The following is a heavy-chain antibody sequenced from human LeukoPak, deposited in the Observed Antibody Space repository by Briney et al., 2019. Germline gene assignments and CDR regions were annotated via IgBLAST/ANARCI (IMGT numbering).Heavy chain of an antibody. CDR3: AKDIMGVPYYFDN. V-gene: IGHV3-7*03. J-gene: IGHJ4*02. D-gene: IGHD3-16*01. CDR1: GFTFSSYW. CDR2: IKQDGSEK. Sequence: GGSLRLSCAASGFTFSSYWMSWVRQAPGKGLEWVANIKQDGSEKYYVDSVKGRFTISRDNAKNSLYLQMNSLRAEDTALYYCAKDIMGVPYYFDNWGQGTLVTVSS.